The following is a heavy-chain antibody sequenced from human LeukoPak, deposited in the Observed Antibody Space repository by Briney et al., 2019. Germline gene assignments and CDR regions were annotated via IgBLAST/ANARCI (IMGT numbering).Heavy chain of an antibody. Sequence: SQTLSLTCTVSGGSISSGGYYWSWIRQHPGKGLEWIGYIYYSGSTYYNPSLKSRVTISVDTSKNQFSLKLSSVTAADTAVYYCARAPHIVVVVAATPYYFDYWGQGTLVTVSS. CDR2: IYYSGST. J-gene: IGHJ4*02. CDR1: GGSISSGGYY. CDR3: ARAPHIVVVVAATPYYFDY. D-gene: IGHD2-15*01. V-gene: IGHV4-31*03.